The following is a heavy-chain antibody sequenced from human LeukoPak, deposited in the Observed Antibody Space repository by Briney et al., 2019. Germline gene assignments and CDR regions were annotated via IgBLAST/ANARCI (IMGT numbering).Heavy chain of an antibody. V-gene: IGHV1-69*05. D-gene: IGHD3-22*01. CDR3: ARVDQRAYDSSGYSY. CDR1: GYIFTGYY. Sequence: APVKVSCRASGYIFTGYYMHWVRQAPGQGLEWMGRIIPIFGTANYAQKFQGRVTITTDESTSTAYMELSSLRSEDTAVYYCARVDQRAYDSSGYSYWGQGTLVTVSS. J-gene: IGHJ4*02. CDR2: IIPIFGTA.